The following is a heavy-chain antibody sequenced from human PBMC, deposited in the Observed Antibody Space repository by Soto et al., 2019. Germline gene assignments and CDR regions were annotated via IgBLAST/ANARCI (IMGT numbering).Heavy chain of an antibody. CDR1: DGSSSSSSYY. CDR3: ASLPSASRDTAMDYYYYGMDV. Sequence: SHTCSVADGSSSSSSYYWGWIRQPPGKGLEWIGSIYYSGSTYYNPSLRSRVTISVDTSKNQFSLKLSSVTAADTAVYYCASLPSASRDTAMDYYYYGMDVWGQGTTVTVSS. CDR2: IYYSGST. J-gene: IGHJ6*02. V-gene: IGHV4-39*01. D-gene: IGHD5-18*01.